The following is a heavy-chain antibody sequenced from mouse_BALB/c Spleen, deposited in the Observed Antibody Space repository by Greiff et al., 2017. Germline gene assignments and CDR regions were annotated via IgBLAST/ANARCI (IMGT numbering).Heavy chain of an antibody. J-gene: IGHJ3*01. Sequence: VHVKQSGPELVKPGASVKISCKASGYTFTDYNMHWVKQSHGKSLEWIGYIYPYNGGTGYNQKFKSKATLTVDNSSSTAYMELRSLTSEDSAVYYWAREGGNYFAYWGQGTLVTVSA. CDR1: GYTFTDYN. V-gene: IGHV1S29*02. CDR3: AREGGNYFAY. CDR2: IYPYNGGT. D-gene: IGHD2-1*01.